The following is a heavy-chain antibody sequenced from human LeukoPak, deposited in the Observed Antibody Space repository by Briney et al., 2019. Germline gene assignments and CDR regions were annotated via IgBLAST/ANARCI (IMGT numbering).Heavy chain of an antibody. J-gene: IGHJ4*02. D-gene: IGHD6-19*01. Sequence: ASVKVSCKASGYTFTGYYMHWVRQAPGQGLEWMGWINPNSGGTNYAQKFQGRVTMTRDTSISTAYMELSRLRFDDTAVYYCARVMWYSSGWYYDYFDYWGQGTLITVSS. CDR3: ARVMWYSSGWYYDYFDY. CDR1: GYTFTGYY. CDR2: INPNSGGT. V-gene: IGHV1-2*02.